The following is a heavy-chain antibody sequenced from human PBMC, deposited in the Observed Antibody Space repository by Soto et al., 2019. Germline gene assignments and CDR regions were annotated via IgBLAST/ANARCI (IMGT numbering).Heavy chain of an antibody. CDR3: ARDPPGQQAYYTEGMDA. V-gene: IGHV1-69*13. D-gene: IGHD1-1*01. J-gene: IGHJ6*04. CDR1: GGTFSSYA. Sequence: SVKVSCKASGGTFSSYAISWVRQAPGQGLEWMGGIIPIFGTANYAQKFQGRVTITAAESTSTAYMELSRLRSAATAVYYCARDPPGQQAYYTEGMDAWGGGATVAVFS. CDR2: IIPIFGTA.